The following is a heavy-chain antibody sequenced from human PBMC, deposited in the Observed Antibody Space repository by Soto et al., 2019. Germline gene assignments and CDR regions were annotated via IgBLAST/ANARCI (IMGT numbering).Heavy chain of an antibody. D-gene: IGHD2-21*02. Sequence: QVQLQESGPGLVKPSQTLSLTCTVSGGSISSGGYYWSWIRQHPGKGLEWIGYIYYSGSTYYNPSLKIRVTISVDTSKNQFSLKLSSVTAADTAVYYCARTGRGDQNWFDPWGQGTLVTVSS. CDR1: GGSISSGGYY. V-gene: IGHV4-31*03. J-gene: IGHJ5*02. CDR3: ARTGRGDQNWFDP. CDR2: IYYSGST.